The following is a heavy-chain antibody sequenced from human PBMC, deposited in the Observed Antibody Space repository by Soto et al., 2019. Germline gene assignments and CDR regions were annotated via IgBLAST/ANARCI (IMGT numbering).Heavy chain of an antibody. Sequence: EVQLVESGGGLVKPGGSLRLSCAASGFTFSSYSMNWVRQAPGKGLEWVSSISSSSSYIYYADSVKGRFTISRDNAKNSLYLQMNSLRAEDTAVDYCARDPNWNYNYYYYGMDVWGQGTTVTVS. CDR1: GFTFSSYS. V-gene: IGHV3-21*01. CDR2: ISSSSSYI. CDR3: ARDPNWNYNYYYYGMDV. D-gene: IGHD1-7*01. J-gene: IGHJ6*02.